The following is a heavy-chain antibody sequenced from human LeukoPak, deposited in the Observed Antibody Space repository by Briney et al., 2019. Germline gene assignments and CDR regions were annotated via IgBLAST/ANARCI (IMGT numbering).Heavy chain of an antibody. CDR2: ISSSGGST. CDR3: VAYYDGSGYFSDY. J-gene: IGHJ4*02. D-gene: IGHD3-22*01. Sequence: PGGSLRLSCSATGLIFSSYAMRWVRQAPGKGLEYVSAISSSGGSTYYADSVKGRFTISRDYFKNTLYLQMSSLRAEDTAVYYCVAYYDGSGYFSDYWGQGTLVTVSS. CDR1: GLIFSSYA. V-gene: IGHV3-64D*09.